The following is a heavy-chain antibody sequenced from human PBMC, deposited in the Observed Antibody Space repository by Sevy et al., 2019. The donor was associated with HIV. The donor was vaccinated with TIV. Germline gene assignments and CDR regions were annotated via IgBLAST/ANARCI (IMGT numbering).Heavy chain of an antibody. V-gene: IGHV5-10-1*01. J-gene: IGHJ5*02. Sequence: GESLKISCKGSGYSFTTYWISWVRQMPGKGLEWMGRIDPSDSYTNYSPSFQGHVTISVDKSISTAYLQWSSLKASDTAMYYCARYRYTESPAWGQGTLVTVSS. CDR1: GYSFTTYW. CDR3: ARYRYTESPA. CDR2: IDPSDSYT. D-gene: IGHD2-2*02.